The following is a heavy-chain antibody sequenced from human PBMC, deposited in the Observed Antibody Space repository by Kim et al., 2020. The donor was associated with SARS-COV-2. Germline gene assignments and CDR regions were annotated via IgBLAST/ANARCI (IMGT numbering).Heavy chain of an antibody. CDR1: GFTFDDYA. Sequence: GGSLRLSCAASGFTFDDYAMHWVRQAPGKGLEWVSLISGDGGSTYYADSVKGRFTISRDNSKNSLYLQMNSLRTEDTALYYCAKDAGYYDSSGSLDYWGQGTLVTVSS. D-gene: IGHD3-22*01. CDR2: ISGDGGST. CDR3: AKDAGYYDSSGSLDY. J-gene: IGHJ4*02. V-gene: IGHV3-43*02.